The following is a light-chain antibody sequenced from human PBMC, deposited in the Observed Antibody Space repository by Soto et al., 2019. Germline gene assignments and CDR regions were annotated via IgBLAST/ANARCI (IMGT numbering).Light chain of an antibody. Sequence: DIQMTQSPSTLSASVGDRVIITCRAIQSISNWLAWYQQKPGKAPNLLIYKASSLKSGVPSRFSGSGSGTEFTLTISSLQPEDFATYFCLQHNNYPPTFGQGTKVDIK. V-gene: IGKV1-5*03. CDR2: KAS. CDR3: LQHNNYPPT. J-gene: IGKJ1*01. CDR1: QSISNW.